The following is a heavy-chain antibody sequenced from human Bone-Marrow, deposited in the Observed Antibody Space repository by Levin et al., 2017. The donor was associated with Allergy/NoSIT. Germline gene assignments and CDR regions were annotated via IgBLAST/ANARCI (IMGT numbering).Heavy chain of an antibody. CDR2: ISSSGSTI. D-gene: IGHD4-17*01. Sequence: GESLKISCAASGFTFSDYYMSWIRQAPGKGLEWVSYISSSGSTIYYADSVKGRFTISRDNAKNSLYLQMNSLRAEDTAVYYCARPGTTVTTYYGMDVWGQGTTVTVSS. CDR1: GFTFSDYY. J-gene: IGHJ6*02. CDR3: ARPGTTVTTYYGMDV. V-gene: IGHV3-11*01.